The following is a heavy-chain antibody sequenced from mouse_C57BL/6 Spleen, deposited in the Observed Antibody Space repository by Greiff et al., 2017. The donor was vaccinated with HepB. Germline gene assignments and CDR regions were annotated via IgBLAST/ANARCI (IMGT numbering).Heavy chain of an antibody. D-gene: IGHD4-1*01. CDR3: ARGANWDEGYAMDY. CDR1: GYNFTSYT. J-gene: IGHJ4*01. Sequence: VKLQESGAELARPGASVKMSCKASGYNFTSYTMHWVKQRPGQGLEWIGYINPSSGYTKYNQKFKDKATLTADKSSRTAYMQLSSLTSEDSAVYYCARGANWDEGYAMDYWGQGTSVTVSS. V-gene: IGHV1-4*01. CDR2: INPSSGYT.